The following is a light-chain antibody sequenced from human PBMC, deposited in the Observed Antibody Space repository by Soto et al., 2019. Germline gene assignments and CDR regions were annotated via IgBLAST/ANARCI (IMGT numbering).Light chain of an antibody. CDR2: DNN. CDR3: QSYDSGLSVV. V-gene: IGLV1-40*01. J-gene: IGLJ3*02. CDR1: SSNIGGGYD. Sequence: QSVLTQPPSVSGAPGQRVTISCTGSSSNIGGGYDVHWYQQVPGTAPRLVIYDNNNRPSGVPDRFSGSKSGTSGSLAIIGLQAEDEADYYCQSYDSGLSVVFGGGTKLTVL.